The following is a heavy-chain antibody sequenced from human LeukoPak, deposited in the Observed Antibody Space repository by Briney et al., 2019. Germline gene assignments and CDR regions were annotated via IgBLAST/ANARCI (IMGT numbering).Heavy chain of an antibody. J-gene: IGHJ4*02. V-gene: IGHV1-2*02. CDR3: ARGRPGDYFDY. CDR2: INPNSGGT. CDR1: GYTFTGYF. Sequence: ASVKVSCKASGYTFTGYFMHWVRRAPGQGLEWMGWINPNSGGTSYLQNFQGRVIMTRDTSISTAYMDLGRLRSDDTAVYYCARGRPGDYFDYWGQGTLVTVSS. D-gene: IGHD6-25*01.